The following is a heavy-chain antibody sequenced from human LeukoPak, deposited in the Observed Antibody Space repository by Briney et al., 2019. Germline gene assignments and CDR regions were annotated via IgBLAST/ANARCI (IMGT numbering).Heavy chain of an antibody. J-gene: IGHJ6*02. CDR1: GGTFSSYA. CDR2: IIPIFGTA. CDR3: ARDFRVLRYSYGPTSNYGMDV. Sequence: SVKVSCKASGGTFSSYAISWVRQAPGQGLEWMGGIIPIFGTANYAQKFQGRVTMTTDTSTSTAYMELRSLRSDDTAVYYCARDFRVLRYSYGPTSNYGMDVWGQGTTVTVSS. V-gene: IGHV1-69*05. D-gene: IGHD5-18*01.